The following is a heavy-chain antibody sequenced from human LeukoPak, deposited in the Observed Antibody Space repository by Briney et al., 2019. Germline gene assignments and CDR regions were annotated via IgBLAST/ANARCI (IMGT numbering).Heavy chain of an antibody. CDR1: GFTFSIYA. D-gene: IGHD6-6*01. Sequence: PGGSLRLSCAASGFTFSIYAISWGPHAPGKGLECVSAISCSGGDTYYADSVKGRFTISRDNSKNTLYRQRNSLRADDTAVYYCTKEIRPNDYWGQGTLVTVSS. CDR3: TKEIRPNDY. CDR2: ISCSGGDT. J-gene: IGHJ4*02. V-gene: IGHV3-23*01.